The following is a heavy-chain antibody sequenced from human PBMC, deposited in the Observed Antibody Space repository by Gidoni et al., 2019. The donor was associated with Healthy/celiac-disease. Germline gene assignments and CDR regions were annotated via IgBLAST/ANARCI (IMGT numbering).Heavy chain of an antibody. CDR2: IRSKADGGTT. D-gene: IGHD6-19*01. Sequence: EVQLVESGGGLVQPGRSLRLSCTASGFTFGDYSMSWVRQAPGKGLEWVGFIRSKADGGTTEYAASVKGRFTISRDDSKSIAYLQMNSLKTEDTAVYYCTRASLGWNYYYYGMDVWGQGTTVTVSS. CDR3: TRASLGWNYYYYGMDV. J-gene: IGHJ6*02. CDR1: GFTFGDYS. V-gene: IGHV3-49*04.